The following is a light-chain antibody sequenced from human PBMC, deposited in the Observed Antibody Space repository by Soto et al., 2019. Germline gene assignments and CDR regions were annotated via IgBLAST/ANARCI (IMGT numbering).Light chain of an antibody. CDR3: SSYAGSNIV. J-gene: IGLJ1*01. CDR2: EVS. V-gene: IGLV2-8*01. CDR1: SSDVGGYNY. Sequence: QSVLTQPPSASGSPGQSVTISCTGTSSDVGGYNYVSWYQQHPGKAPKLMIYEVSKRPSGVPDRFSGSKSGNTASLTVSGLQAEDEADYYCSSYAGSNIVFGNGTKLTV.